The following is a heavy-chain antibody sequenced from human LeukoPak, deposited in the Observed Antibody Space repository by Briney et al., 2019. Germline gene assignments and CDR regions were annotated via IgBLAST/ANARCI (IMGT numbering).Heavy chain of an antibody. Sequence: GGSLRLSCAASGFTFSSYWMHWVRQAPGKGLEWVAVISYDGSNKYYADSVRGRFTISRDNSKNTLYLQMNSLRAEDTAVYYCAKDSFGYARPLDYWGQGTLVTVSS. J-gene: IGHJ4*02. CDR3: AKDSFGYARPLDY. CDR2: ISYDGSNK. D-gene: IGHD2-2*01. V-gene: IGHV3-30*18. CDR1: GFTFSSYW.